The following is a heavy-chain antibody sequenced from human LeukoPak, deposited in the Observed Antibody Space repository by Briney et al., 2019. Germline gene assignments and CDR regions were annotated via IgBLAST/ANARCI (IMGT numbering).Heavy chain of an antibody. CDR1: GYTFTGYY. Sequence: SVKVSCKASGYTFTGYYMHWVRQAPGQGLEWMGGIIPIFGTANYAQKFQGRVTITADESTSTAYMELSSLRSEDTAVYYCARTPSAIYYYDSSGYLYYFDYWGQGTLVTVSS. V-gene: IGHV1-69*13. J-gene: IGHJ4*02. CDR2: IIPIFGTA. D-gene: IGHD3-22*01. CDR3: ARTPSAIYYYDSSGYLYYFDY.